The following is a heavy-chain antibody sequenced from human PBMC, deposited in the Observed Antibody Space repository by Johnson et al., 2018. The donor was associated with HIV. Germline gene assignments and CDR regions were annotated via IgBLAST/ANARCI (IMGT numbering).Heavy chain of an antibody. Sequence: VQLVESGGGVVQPGRSLRLSCAASGFTFSSYAMHWVRQAPGKGLEWVAVISYDGSNKYYADSVKCRFTISRDNSKNPLYLQMNSLRAEDTAVYYCARETDIAPYSGSYPTQAFDIWGQGTMVTVSS. J-gene: IGHJ3*02. D-gene: IGHD1-26*01. V-gene: IGHV3-30-3*01. CDR1: GFTFSSYA. CDR3: ARETDIAPYSGSYPTQAFDI. CDR2: ISYDGSNK.